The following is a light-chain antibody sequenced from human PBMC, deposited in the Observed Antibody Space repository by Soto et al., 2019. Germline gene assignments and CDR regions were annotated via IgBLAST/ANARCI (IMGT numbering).Light chain of an antibody. CDR1: SGSVSTANN. CDR2: STS. V-gene: IGLV8-61*01. Sequence: QAVVTQESSFSVSPGGTVTLTCGLISGSVSTANNPNWYQQTPGQAPRTLIYSTSTRSSGVPDRFSGSILGNKAALTITWAQADDESDYYGALFMGNGISVFGTGTKLPVL. J-gene: IGLJ1*01. CDR3: ALFMGNGISV.